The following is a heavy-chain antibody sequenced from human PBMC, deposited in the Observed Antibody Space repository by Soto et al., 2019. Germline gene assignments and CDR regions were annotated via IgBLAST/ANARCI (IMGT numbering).Heavy chain of an antibody. Sequence: GGSLRLSCAASGFTFSSYAMSWVRQAPGKGLDWVSAISAGGTTYFADSVKGRFTISRDNSKNTVFLQMNSLRADDTAVYYCARRNQLWPYDAFDIWGQGTMGTVS. CDR1: GFTFSSYA. V-gene: IGHV3-23*01. D-gene: IGHD5-18*01. J-gene: IGHJ3*02. CDR3: ARRNQLWPYDAFDI. CDR2: ISAGGTT.